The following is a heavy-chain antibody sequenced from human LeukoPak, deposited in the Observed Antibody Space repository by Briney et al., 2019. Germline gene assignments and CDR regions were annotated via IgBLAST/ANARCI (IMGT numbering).Heavy chain of an antibody. CDR1: GGSFSGYY. V-gene: IGHV4-34*01. J-gene: IGHJ4*02. CDR2: IHHSGST. D-gene: IGHD6-6*01. CDR3: ARGLRNLRIAARGLASTPPFGY. Sequence: SETLSLTSAVYGGSFSGYYWSWIRPPPGKGLGLIGEIHHSGSTNYNPSLKSRVTISVDTSKNQFSLKLSSVTAADTAVYYCARGLRNLRIAARGLASTPPFGYWGQGTLVTVSS.